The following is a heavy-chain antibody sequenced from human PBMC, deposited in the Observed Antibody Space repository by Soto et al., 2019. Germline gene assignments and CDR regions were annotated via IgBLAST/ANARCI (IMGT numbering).Heavy chain of an antibody. D-gene: IGHD3-3*01. J-gene: IGHJ4*02. Sequence: GGSLRLSCAASGFTFSSYAMSWVRQAPGKGLEWVSAISGSGGSTYYADSVKGRFTLSRDNSKNTLYLQMNSLRAEDTAVYYCAKADDFWSGYQSYWGQGTLVTVSS. V-gene: IGHV3-23*01. CDR1: GFTFSSYA. CDR3: AKADDFWSGYQSY. CDR2: ISGSGGST.